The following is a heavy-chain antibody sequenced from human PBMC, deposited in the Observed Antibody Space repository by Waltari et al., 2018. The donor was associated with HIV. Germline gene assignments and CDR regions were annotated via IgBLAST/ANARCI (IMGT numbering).Heavy chain of an antibody. V-gene: IGHV1-8*01. Sequence: QVQMVQSGAELKRPGASVRISCATSAYTFHNYDIKWVRQAPGQGLEWMGWINPKTGDTGFLDGFQGRITMTRNISSGTAYMDLTRLTKEDTATYYCTRSLALRIAAPGADIWGQGTSLIVSS. CDR1: AYTFHNYD. CDR2: INPKTGDT. CDR3: TRSLALRIAAPGADI. J-gene: IGHJ6*02. D-gene: IGHD6-13*01.